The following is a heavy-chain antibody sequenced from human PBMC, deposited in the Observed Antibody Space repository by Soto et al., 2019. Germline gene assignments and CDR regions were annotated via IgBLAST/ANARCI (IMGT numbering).Heavy chain of an antibody. Sequence: ASVKVSCKVSGYTLTELSMHWVRQAPGKGLEWMGGFDPEDADTIYAQKFQGRVTMTEDTSTDTAYMELSNLRSEDTAVYYCATLKSDLGLSGNYFNYFDYWGQGTLVTVSS. CDR1: GYTLTELS. CDR3: ATLKSDLGLSGNYFNYFDY. D-gene: IGHD3-10*01. V-gene: IGHV1-24*01. CDR2: FDPEDADT. J-gene: IGHJ4*02.